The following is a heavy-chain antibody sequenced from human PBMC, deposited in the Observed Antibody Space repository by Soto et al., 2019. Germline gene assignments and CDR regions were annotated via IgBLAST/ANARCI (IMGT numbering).Heavy chain of an antibody. D-gene: IGHD6-19*01. CDR3: ARGSCWYGYDAFDI. J-gene: IGHJ3*02. Sequence: HPGGSLRLSCAASGFTFSSYWMHWVRQAPGKGLVWVSRINSDGSSTSYADSVKGRFTISRDNAKNTLYLQMNSLRAEDTAVYYCARGSCWYGYDAFDIRGQGTMVTGSS. CDR2: INSDGSST. V-gene: IGHV3-74*01. CDR1: GFTFSSYW.